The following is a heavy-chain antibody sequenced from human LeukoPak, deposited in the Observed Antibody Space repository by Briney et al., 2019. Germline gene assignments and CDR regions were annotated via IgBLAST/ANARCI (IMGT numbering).Heavy chain of an antibody. J-gene: IGHJ4*02. CDR2: IYNNGDT. V-gene: IGHV3-53*01. CDR3: ARWYCSSITCYYDY. D-gene: IGHD2-2*01. Sequence: AGGSLRLSCAASGFTVSNNYMGWVRQAPGKGLERVSFIYNNGDTKYADSVQGRFTISRDNFQNTLFLQMNSLRVEDTAMYYCARWYCSSITCYYDYWGQGTLVTVSS. CDR1: GFTVSNNY.